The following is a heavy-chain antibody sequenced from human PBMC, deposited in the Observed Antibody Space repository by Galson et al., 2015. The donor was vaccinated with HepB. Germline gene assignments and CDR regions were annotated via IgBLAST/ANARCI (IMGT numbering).Heavy chain of an antibody. Sequence: SLRLSCAASGFTVSSNYMSWVRQAPGKGLEWVSVIYSGGSTYYADSVKGRFTISRDNSKNTLYLQMNSLRAEDTAVYYCAREYCSSTSCYYLGGVFDYWGQGTLVTVSS. J-gene: IGHJ4*02. V-gene: IGHV3-66*01. CDR1: GFTVSSNY. CDR3: AREYCSSTSCYYLGGVFDY. CDR2: IYSGGST. D-gene: IGHD2-2*01.